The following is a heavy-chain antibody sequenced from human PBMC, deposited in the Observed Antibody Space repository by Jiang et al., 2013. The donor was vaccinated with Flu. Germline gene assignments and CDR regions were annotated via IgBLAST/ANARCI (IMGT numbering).Heavy chain of an antibody. CDR3: AREENTMVRGAINYGMDV. V-gene: IGHV6-1*01. CDR1: SVSSNSAA. D-gene: IGHD3-10*01. J-gene: IGHJ6*04. Sequence: SVSSNSAAWNWIRQSPSRGLEWLGRTYYRSKWYNDYAVSVKSRITINPDTSKNQFSLQLNSVTPEDTAVYYCAREENTMVRGAINYGMDVWGKGTTVTVSS. CDR2: TYYRSKWYN.